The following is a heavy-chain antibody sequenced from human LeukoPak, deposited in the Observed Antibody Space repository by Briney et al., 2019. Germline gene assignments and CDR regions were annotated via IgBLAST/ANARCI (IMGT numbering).Heavy chain of an antibody. CDR3: VRGGPSTWS. CDR2: ISYDGSNK. D-gene: IGHD2-15*01. CDR1: GFTFSSYG. V-gene: IGHV3-30*03. Sequence: GGSLRLSCAASGFTFSSYGMHWVRQAPGKGLEWVAVISYDGSNKYYADSVRGRFTISRDDAKNTLYLQMNNLRAEDTAVYYCVRGGPSTWSWGQGTLVTVSS. J-gene: IGHJ5*02.